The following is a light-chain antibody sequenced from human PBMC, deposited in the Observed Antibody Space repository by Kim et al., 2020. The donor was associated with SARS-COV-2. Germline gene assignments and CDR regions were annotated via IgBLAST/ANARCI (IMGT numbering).Light chain of an antibody. V-gene: IGLV4-69*01. CDR1: SGHSSYA. CDR2: VNSDGSH. Sequence: SGSQGASVKLTCTLNSGHSSYAIAWHQQQPEKGPRYLMKVNSDGSHSKGDGIPDRFSGSSSGAERYLTISSLQSEDEADYYCQTWGTGIRVFGGG. CDR3: QTWGTGIRV. J-gene: IGLJ3*02.